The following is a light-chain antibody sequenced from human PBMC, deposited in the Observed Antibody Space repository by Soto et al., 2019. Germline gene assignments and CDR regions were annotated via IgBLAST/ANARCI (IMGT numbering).Light chain of an antibody. CDR3: QQYSSPTWT. CDR2: KAS. V-gene: IGKV1-5*03. CDR1: QNINKW. Sequence: DIQMTQSPSTLSASVGDRVTITCRASQNINKWLAWHQQKPGKAPKLLIYKASSLQSGVPSRFSGSGSGTEFTLTISSLQPDDFGTYYCQQYSSPTWTFGQGTKVEVK. J-gene: IGKJ1*01.